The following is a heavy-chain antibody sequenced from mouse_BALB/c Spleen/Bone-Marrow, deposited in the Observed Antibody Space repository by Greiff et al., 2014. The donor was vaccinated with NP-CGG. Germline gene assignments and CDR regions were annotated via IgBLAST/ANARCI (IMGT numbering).Heavy chain of an antibody. J-gene: IGHJ3*01. CDR3: ARNGNYGAWFAY. D-gene: IGHD2-1*01. CDR2: IDPANGNT. V-gene: IGHV14-3*02. Sequence: EVQLQQSGAELVKPGASVKLSCTASGFNIKDTYMHWVKQRPEQGLEWIGRIDPANGNTKYDPKFQGKATITADTSSNTAYLQPSSLTSEDTAVYYRARNGNYGAWFAYWGQGTLVPVP. CDR1: GFNIKDTY.